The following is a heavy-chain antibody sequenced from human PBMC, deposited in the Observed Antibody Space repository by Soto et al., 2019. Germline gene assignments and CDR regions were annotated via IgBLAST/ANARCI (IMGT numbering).Heavy chain of an antibody. Sequence: ASVKVSCKASGYTFTSYGISWVRQAPGQGLEWMGWISAYNGNTNYAQKLQGRVTMTTDTSTSTAYMELRSLRSDDTAVYYCAAGYSSSWYYYYYGMDVWGQGTTVTVSS. J-gene: IGHJ6*02. CDR3: AAGYSSSWYYYYYGMDV. D-gene: IGHD6-13*01. V-gene: IGHV1-18*01. CDR2: ISAYNGNT. CDR1: GYTFTSYG.